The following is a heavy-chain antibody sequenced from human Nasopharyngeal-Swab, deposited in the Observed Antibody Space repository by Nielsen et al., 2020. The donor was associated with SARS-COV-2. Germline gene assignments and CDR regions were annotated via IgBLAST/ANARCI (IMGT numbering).Heavy chain of an antibody. CDR2: ISSGGSTI. V-gene: IGHV3-11*04. D-gene: IGHD5-18*01. J-gene: IGHJ3*02. CDR1: GFTFSDYY. Sequence: SCAASGFTFSDYYLGGIRQAPGKGLEWVSYISSGGSTIYYADSVKGRFTISRDNSKNTLYLQMNSLRAEDTAVYYCAKDVYRRSGYSYGSDAFDIWGQGTMITVSS. CDR3: AKDVYRRSGYSYGSDAFDI.